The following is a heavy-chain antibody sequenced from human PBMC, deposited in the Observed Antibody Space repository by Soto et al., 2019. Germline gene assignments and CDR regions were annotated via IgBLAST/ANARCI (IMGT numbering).Heavy chain of an antibody. CDR2: ISYDGSNK. V-gene: IGHV3-30-3*01. J-gene: IGHJ6*02. CDR3: ARETAGRDYYYYGMDV. Sequence: GGFLRPSCAASGFTFSSYAMRRVRPAPGLGLEWVAVISYDGSNKFYADSVKGRFTISRDNSKNTLYLQMNSLRAEDTAVYYCARETAGRDYYYYGMDVWGQGTTVTVSS. D-gene: IGHD1-1*01. CDR1: GFTFSSYA.